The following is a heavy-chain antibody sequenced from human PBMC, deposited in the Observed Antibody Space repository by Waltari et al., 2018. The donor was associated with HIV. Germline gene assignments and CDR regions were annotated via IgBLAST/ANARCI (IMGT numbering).Heavy chain of an antibody. D-gene: IGHD6-6*01. J-gene: IGHJ4*02. Sequence: HLMASGRESTQRGKSLPLHCVASGVAFPIHALSSVCRAPGGGLEFIASISGGGSKTYYADSLKGRFTISRDNSKTVMYLKMTNLRVADTAMYFCAKDLSLSSARPRLVSFDFWSQGTQVSVAS. V-gene: IGHV3-23*01. CDR1: GVAFPIHA. CDR3: AKDLSLSSARPRLVSFDF. CDR2: ISGGGSKT.